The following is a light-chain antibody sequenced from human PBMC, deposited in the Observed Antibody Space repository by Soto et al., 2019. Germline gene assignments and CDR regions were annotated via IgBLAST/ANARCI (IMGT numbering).Light chain of an antibody. CDR2: KVS. V-gene: IGKV2-30*01. CDR1: QSLEYSDGKTY. CDR3: MQGSYWPWT. J-gene: IGKJ1*01. Sequence: DAVLTQSPLSLPVTPGQPASISCRSSQSLEYSDGKTYLNWYQQRPGQSPRRLIYKVSNRDFGVPVRFSGSGSGTAFTLEISRVEAEDVGVYYCMQGSYWPWTFGQGTKVEIK.